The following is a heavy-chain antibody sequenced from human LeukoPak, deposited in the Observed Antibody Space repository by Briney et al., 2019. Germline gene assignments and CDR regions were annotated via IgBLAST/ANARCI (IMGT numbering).Heavy chain of an antibody. D-gene: IGHD6-19*01. J-gene: IGHJ4*02. CDR2: VSYDGSNT. Sequence: GGSLRLSCAASGFTFSSYAMSWVRQAPGKGLEWVAVVSYDGSNTFYADSVKGRFTISRDNSKNTLFLQMDSLRPEDTAVYFCAKGTGSGWFDRFDYWGQGTLVTVSS. V-gene: IGHV3-30*18. CDR3: AKGTGSGWFDRFDY. CDR1: GFTFSSYA.